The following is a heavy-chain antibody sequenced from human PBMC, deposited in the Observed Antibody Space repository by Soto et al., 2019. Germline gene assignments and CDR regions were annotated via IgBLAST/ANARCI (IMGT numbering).Heavy chain of an antibody. J-gene: IGHJ4*02. D-gene: IGHD2-8*01. CDR2: ISGGGDTT. V-gene: IGHV3-23*01. CDR1: GFTFSSHA. CDR3: AKEPNGYNTDY. Sequence: PGGSLRLSCAASGFTFSSHAMSWVRQAPGRGLEWVSTISGGGDTTYYADSVKGRFIISRDNSKDTLFLQMNSLRAEDTAAYYCAKEPNGYNTDYWGQGTLVTVSS.